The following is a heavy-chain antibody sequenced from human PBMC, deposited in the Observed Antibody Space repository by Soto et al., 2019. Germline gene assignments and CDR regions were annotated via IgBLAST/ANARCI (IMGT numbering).Heavy chain of an antibody. J-gene: IGHJ3*02. V-gene: IGHV3-23*01. Sequence: EVQLLESGGGLVQPGGSLRLSCAASGFTFSSYAMSWVRQAPGKGLEWVSAISGSGGSTYYADSVKGRFTISRDNSKNTLYLQMNSLRAEDTAVYYCAKDSSRKNWNYELGAFDIWGQGIMVTVSS. CDR1: GFTFSSYA. D-gene: IGHD1-7*01. CDR3: AKDSSRKNWNYELGAFDI. CDR2: ISGSGGST.